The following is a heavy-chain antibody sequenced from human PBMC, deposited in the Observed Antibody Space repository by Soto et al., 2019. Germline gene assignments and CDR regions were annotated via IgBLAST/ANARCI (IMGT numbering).Heavy chain of an antibody. CDR2: INHSGST. J-gene: IGHJ6*02. Sequence: PSETLSLTCAVYGGSFSGYYWSWIRQPPGKGLEWIGEINHSGSTNYNPSLKSRVTISVDTSKNQFSLKLSSVTAADTAVYYCARVVRGKVRGVKEWYYYGMDVWGQGTTVTVSS. CDR1: GGSFSGYY. CDR3: ARVVRGKVRGVKEWYYYGMDV. V-gene: IGHV4-34*01. D-gene: IGHD3-10*01.